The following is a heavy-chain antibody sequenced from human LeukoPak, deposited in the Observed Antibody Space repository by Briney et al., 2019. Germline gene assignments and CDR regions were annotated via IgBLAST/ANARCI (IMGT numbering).Heavy chain of an antibody. CDR2: IYYSGST. J-gene: IGHJ5*02. CDR3: ARAPVNYYDSSGYYWFDP. D-gene: IGHD3-22*01. CDR1: GGSISSYY. V-gene: IGHV4-59*01. Sequence: SETLSLTCTVSGGSISSYYWSWIRQPPGTGLEWIGYIYYSGSTNYNPSLKSRVTISVDTSKNQFSLKLSSVTAADTAVYYCARAPVNYYDSSGYYWFDPWGQGTLVTVSS.